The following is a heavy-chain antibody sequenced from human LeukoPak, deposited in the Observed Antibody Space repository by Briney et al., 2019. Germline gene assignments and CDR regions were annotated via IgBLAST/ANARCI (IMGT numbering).Heavy chain of an antibody. J-gene: IGHJ5*02. V-gene: IGHV1-58*02. D-gene: IGHD3-9*01. CDR1: GFTFSSSA. CDR3: AAELDDDILTGYSQP. CDR2: NVVGSGNT. Sequence: ASVKVSCKASGFTFSSSAIQWVRQPRGQRLEWMGWNVVGSGNTNYAQRFQERVTITRDMSTSTAYMELSSLRSEDTAVYYCAAELDDDILTGYSQPWGQGTLVTVSS.